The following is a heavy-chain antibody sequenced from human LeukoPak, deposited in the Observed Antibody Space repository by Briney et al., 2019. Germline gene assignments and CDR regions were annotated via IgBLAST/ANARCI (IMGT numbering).Heavy chain of an antibody. CDR2: IYYSGST. Sequence: SGTLSLTCTVPGGSISSYYWSWIRQPPGKGLEWIGYIYYSGSTNYNPSLKSRVTISVDTSKNQFSLKLSSVTAADTAVYYCARGFNWFGPCGQGTLVTVSS. CDR3: ARGFNWFGP. V-gene: IGHV4-59*01. J-gene: IGHJ5*02. CDR1: GGSISSYY.